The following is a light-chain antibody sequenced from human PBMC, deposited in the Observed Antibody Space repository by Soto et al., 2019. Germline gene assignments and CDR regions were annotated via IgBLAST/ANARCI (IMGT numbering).Light chain of an antibody. CDR1: SSNIGAGYE. J-gene: IGLJ3*02. V-gene: IGLV1-40*01. Sequence: QSVLTQPPSVSGAPGQRVTISCTGSSSNIGAGYEVHWYQQLPGTAPKLLIYGNSNRPSGVPDRFSGSKSGTSASLAITGLQAGDEADYYCQSFDSSLSGWGFGGGTKGTVL. CDR3: QSFDSSLSGWG. CDR2: GNS.